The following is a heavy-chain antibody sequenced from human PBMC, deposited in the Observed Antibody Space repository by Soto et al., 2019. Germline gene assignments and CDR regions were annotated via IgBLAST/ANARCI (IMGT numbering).Heavy chain of an antibody. V-gene: IGHV3-30-3*01. Sequence: QVQLVESGGGVVQPGRSLRLSCAASGFTFSSYAMHWVRQAPGKGLEWVAVISYDGSNKYYADSVKGRFTISRDNSKNTLYLQMNSLRAEVTAVYYCARAPYSSSWYLDYWGQGTLVTVSS. CDR3: ARAPYSSSWYLDY. D-gene: IGHD6-13*01. J-gene: IGHJ4*02. CDR2: ISYDGSNK. CDR1: GFTFSSYA.